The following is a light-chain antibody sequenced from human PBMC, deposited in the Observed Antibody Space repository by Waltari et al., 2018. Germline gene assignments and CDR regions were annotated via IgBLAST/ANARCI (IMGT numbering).Light chain of an antibody. CDR2: HNN. J-gene: IGLJ3*02. Sequence: QSVLTQPPSVSAAPGQSVAISCSGSSSNLCLNSVSWYQQLPRTAPQLLIYHNNKRPSGIPDRFSGPKSGTSATLDITGLQTGDEAEYYCGTWDSSLGGAVFGGGTDLTVI. CDR3: GTWDSSLGGAV. V-gene: IGLV1-51*01. CDR1: SSNLCLNS.